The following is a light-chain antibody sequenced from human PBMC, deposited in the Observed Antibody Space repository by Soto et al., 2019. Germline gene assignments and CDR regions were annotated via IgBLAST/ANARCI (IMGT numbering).Light chain of an antibody. CDR1: SSNIGSNT. CDR3: AAWDDSLNGQVV. V-gene: IGLV1-44*01. CDR2: INN. Sequence: QAVVTQPPSASGTPGQRVTLSCSGSSSNIGSNTVNWYQLLPGTAPQLLIFINNQRPSGVPDRFSGSKSGTSAALAISGLQSEDEAAYYCAAWDDSLNGQVVFGGGTKVTAL. J-gene: IGLJ2*01.